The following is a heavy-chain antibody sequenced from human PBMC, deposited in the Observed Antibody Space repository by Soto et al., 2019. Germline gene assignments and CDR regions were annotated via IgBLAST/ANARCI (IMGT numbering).Heavy chain of an antibody. J-gene: IGHJ3*02. CDR1: GFTFSDYY. Sequence: GAYLMLSCAPSGFTFSDYYMSWIRQALGKGLEWASYISSSGGIIYYADSVKGRFTISRDNAKNSLYLQMNSLRAEDTAVYYCARGPFPLTVLYGGNTDGAFEIWGQGTRFTVSS. CDR3: ARGPFPLTVLYGGNTDGAFEI. D-gene: IGHD2-15*01. V-gene: IGHV3-11*01. CDR2: ISSSGGII.